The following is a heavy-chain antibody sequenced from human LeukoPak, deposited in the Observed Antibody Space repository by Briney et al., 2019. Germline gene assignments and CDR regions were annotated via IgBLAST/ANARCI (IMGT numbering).Heavy chain of an antibody. J-gene: IGHJ4*02. CDR2: ISGSGLNT. CDR1: GFIFSTYG. V-gene: IGHV3-23*01. CDR3: AKGGGYGSGTYSED. Sequence: GGSLRLSCAASGFIFSTYGMTWFRQAPGRGLEWVSGISGSGLNTYYADSVKGRFTSSRDNSKNMLYLQMNSLRAEDTAVYYCAKGGGYGSGTYSEDWGQGIPVTVSS. D-gene: IGHD3-10*01.